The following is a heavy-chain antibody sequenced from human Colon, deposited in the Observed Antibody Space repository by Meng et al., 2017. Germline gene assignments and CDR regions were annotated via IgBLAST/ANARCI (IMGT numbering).Heavy chain of an antibody. D-gene: IGHD3-10*01. CDR2: SNTDGSSP. CDR3: TRDPDQVRGI. J-gene: IGHJ4*02. Sequence: VQLGESGGGVVQPGRSLRLSCAASGFTFSSDWIHWVRQAPGEGLVWLLRSNTDGSSPDFADSVKGRFTISRDNAKNTLYLQMNSLRAEDTAVYYCTRDPDQVRGIWGQGTLVTVPS. CDR1: GFTFSSDW. V-gene: IGHV3-74*01.